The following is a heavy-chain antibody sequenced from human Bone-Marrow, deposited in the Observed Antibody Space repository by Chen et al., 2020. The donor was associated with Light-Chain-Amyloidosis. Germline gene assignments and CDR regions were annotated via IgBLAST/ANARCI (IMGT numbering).Heavy chain of an antibody. CDR3: ARDPSRRWLQPHFDH. D-gene: IGHD5-12*01. J-gene: IGHJ4*02. CDR2: IIPIFGTV. CDR1: GGTFSSYA. V-gene: IGHV1-69*06. Sequence: QVQLVQSVAEVKKPGSSVKVSCKASGGTFSSYAISWVRQAPGQGLEWMGGIIPIFGTVNYAQKFQGRVTITADKSTSTAYMELSSLRAEDTAVYYCARDPSRRWLQPHFDHWGQGTLVTVSS.